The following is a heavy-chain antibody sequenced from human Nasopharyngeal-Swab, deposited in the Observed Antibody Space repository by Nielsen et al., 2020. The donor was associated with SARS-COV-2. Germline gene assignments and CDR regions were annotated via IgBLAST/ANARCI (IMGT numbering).Heavy chain of an antibody. J-gene: IGHJ4*02. CDR2: INPSGGST. Sequence: ASLKVSCKASGYTFTSYYMHWVRQAPGQGLEWMGIINPSGGSTSYAQKFLGRVTMTRDTSTSTVYMELSSLRSEDTAVYYCARESLHCSSTSCFSRQFDYWGQGTLVPVSS. V-gene: IGHV1-46*01. D-gene: IGHD2-2*01. CDR3: ARESLHCSSTSCFSRQFDY. CDR1: GYTFTSYY.